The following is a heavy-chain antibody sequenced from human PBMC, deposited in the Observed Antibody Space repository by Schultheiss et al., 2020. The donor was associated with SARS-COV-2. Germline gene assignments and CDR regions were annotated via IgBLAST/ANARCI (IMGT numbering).Heavy chain of an antibody. CDR2: IDWDDDK. D-gene: IGHD4-11*01. Sequence: TLSLTCAVYGGSFSGYYWSWIRQPPGKALEWLARIDWDDDKFYSTSLKTRLTISKDTSKNQVVLTMTNMDPVDTATYYCARISLYSNYFDYWGQGTLVTVSS. CDR1: GGSFSGYY. V-gene: IGHV2-70*16. CDR3: ARISLYSNYFDY. J-gene: IGHJ4*02.